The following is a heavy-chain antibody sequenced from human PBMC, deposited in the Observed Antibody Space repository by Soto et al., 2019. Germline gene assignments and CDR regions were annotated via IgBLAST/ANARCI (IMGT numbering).Heavy chain of an antibody. V-gene: IGHV4-34*01. D-gene: IGHD3-9*01. J-gene: IGHJ6*02. CDR1: GESFSGYY. Sequence: QVQLQQWGTGLLKPSETLSLTCAVYGESFSGYYWSWIRQPPGKGLEWIGEINHSGSTNYNPSLKSRVTISVDTSKNQFSLKLSSVTAADTAVYYCARRPVRYDILTCYYYYYYGMDAWGQGTTVTVSS. CDR3: ARRPVRYDILTCYYYYYYGMDA. CDR2: INHSGST.